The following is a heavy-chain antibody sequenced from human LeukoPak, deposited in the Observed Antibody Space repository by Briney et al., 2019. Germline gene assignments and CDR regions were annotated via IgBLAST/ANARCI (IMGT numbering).Heavy chain of an antibody. CDR1: GGSFSGYY. D-gene: IGHD3-10*01. V-gene: IGHV4-34*01. J-gene: IGHJ3*02. CDR2: INHSGGT. Sequence: SETLSLTCAVYGGSFSGYYWSWIRQPPAKGLEWIGEINHSGGTNYNPSLKSRVTISVDTSKNQFSLKLRSVTAADTAVYYCAREVPGRGGDIWGQGTMVTVS. CDR3: AREVPGRGGDI.